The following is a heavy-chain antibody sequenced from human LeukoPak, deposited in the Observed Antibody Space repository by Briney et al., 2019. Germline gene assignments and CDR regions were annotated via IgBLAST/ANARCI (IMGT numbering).Heavy chain of an antibody. CDR3: ARGDHHDDKVVGIDY. V-gene: IGHV3-48*01. D-gene: IGHD1-14*01. J-gene: IGHJ4*02. CDR1: GFTFSSYS. CDR2: ISTRNTI. Sequence: GGSLRLSCEVTGFTFSSYSLNWVRQAPGKGLEWLSYISTRNTIYYGDSVKGRFTISRDNAKNSLFLQMNSLRAEDTALYYCARGDHHDDKVVGIDYWGQGTLVTVSS.